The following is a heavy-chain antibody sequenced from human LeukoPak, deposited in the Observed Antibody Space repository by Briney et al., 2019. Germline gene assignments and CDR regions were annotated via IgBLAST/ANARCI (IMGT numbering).Heavy chain of an antibody. J-gene: IGHJ4*02. D-gene: IGHD6-19*01. CDR3: ARAYSSGWYVLDY. V-gene: IGHV4-59*01. CDR2: IYHSGST. CDR1: GGSISSYY. Sequence: SETLSLTCTVSGGSISSYYWSWIRQPPGKGLEWIGYIYHSGSTNYNPSLKSRVTISVDTSKNQFSLKLSSVTAADTAVYYCARAYSSGWYVLDYWGQGTLVTVSS.